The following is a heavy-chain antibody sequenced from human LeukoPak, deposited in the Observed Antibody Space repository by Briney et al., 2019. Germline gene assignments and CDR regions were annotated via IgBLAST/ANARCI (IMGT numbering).Heavy chain of an antibody. V-gene: IGHV1-18*01. J-gene: IGHJ3*02. CDR3: AVGTTAPKLGAFDI. CDR1: GYNFMTYG. D-gene: IGHD4-17*01. CDR2: ISPYKGKT. Sequence: ALVKVSCKASGYNFMTYGISWVRQAPGQGLEWMGWISPYKGKTSYGQKFQGRITMTTDTSTSTAYMDLTSLRSDDTAVYYCAVGTTAPKLGAFDIWGQGTMVTVSS.